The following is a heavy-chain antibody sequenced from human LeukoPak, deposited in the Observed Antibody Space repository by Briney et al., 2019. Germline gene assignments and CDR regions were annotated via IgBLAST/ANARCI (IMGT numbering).Heavy chain of an antibody. V-gene: IGHV4-61*02. Sequence: SQTLSLTCTVSGGSISSGSYYWSWIRQPAGKGLEWIGRIYTSGSTNYNPSLKSRVTISVDTSKNQFSLKLSSVTAADTAVYYCARRRYCSGGSCFWGMDVWGQGTTVTVSS. J-gene: IGHJ6*02. CDR1: GGSISSGSYY. CDR3: ARRRYCSGGSCFWGMDV. D-gene: IGHD2-15*01. CDR2: IYTSGST.